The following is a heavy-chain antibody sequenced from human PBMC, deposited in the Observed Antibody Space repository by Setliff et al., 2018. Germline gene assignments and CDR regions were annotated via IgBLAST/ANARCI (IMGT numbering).Heavy chain of an antibody. D-gene: IGHD3-16*01. CDR1: GYSFTDFY. J-gene: IGHJ6*03. CDR3: AKGGGRLSISQSYFHMDV. Sequence: ASVKVSCKTSGYSFTDFYIHWVRHAPGHGLEWLGRLNPRTGGPNLPQRFQGRVTMTRDTSMKTAFLEMSGLTSDDTAIFYCAKGGGRLSISQSYFHMDVWGAGTTVTVSS. CDR2: LNPRTGGP. V-gene: IGHV1-2*06.